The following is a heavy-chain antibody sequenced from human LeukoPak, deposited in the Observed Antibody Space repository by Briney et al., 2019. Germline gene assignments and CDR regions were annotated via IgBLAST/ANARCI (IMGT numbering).Heavy chain of an antibody. CDR1: GFTFSSYW. CDR3: ARVVERFQGFFDY. V-gene: IGHV3-7*01. J-gene: IGHJ4*02. Sequence: PGGSLRLSCAASGFTFSSYWMSWVRQAPGKGLEWVANIKQDGSEKYYVDSVKGRFTISRDNAKNSLFLQMNSLRAEDTAVYYCARVVERFQGFFDYWGQGTLVTVSS. CDR2: IKQDGSEK. D-gene: IGHD1-1*01.